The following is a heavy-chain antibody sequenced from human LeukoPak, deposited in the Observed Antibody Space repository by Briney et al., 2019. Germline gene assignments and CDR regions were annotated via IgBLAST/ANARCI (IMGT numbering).Heavy chain of an antibody. D-gene: IGHD4-17*01. V-gene: IGHV3-7*01. CDR2: IKQDGSEK. CDR3: ARDEFLGYGDYNAFDI. J-gene: IGHJ3*02. CDR1: GFTFSSYW. Sequence: PGGSLRLSCAASGFTFSSYWMSWVRQAPGKGLEWVANIKQDGSEKYYVDSVKGRFTISRDNAKNSLYLQMNSLRAEDTAVYYCARDEFLGYGDYNAFDIWGQGTMVTVSS.